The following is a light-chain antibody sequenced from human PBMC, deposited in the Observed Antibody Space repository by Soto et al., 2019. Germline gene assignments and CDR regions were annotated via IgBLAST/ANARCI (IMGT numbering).Light chain of an antibody. CDR1: PSVDTL. CDR3: QQRRDWPIT. V-gene: IGKV3-11*01. Sequence: EIVLTQSPATLSLSPGERATLSCRASPSVDTLLSWYHQKPGQVPRLLIYDASKRATGIPARFSGSGSGTEFPLTISSLEPEDYAVYYCQQRRDWPITFGGGTKVEIK. CDR2: DAS. J-gene: IGKJ4*01.